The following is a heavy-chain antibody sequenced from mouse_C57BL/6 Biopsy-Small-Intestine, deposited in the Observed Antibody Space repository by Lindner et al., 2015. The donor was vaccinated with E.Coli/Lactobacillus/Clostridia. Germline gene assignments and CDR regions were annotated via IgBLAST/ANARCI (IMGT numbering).Heavy chain of an antibody. D-gene: IGHD2-3*01. CDR3: ASWGYDHDY. V-gene: IGHV1-26*01. Sequence: VQLQESGPELVKPGASVKISCEASGFTFTDFHMNWVKQSHGKSLEWIGNINPNNGGTIYNQKFKDKATLTVEKSSSTAYMELRSLTPEDSAVYYCASWGYDHDYWGHGTALTVSS. CDR1: GFTFTDFH. CDR2: INPNNGGT. J-gene: IGHJ2*01.